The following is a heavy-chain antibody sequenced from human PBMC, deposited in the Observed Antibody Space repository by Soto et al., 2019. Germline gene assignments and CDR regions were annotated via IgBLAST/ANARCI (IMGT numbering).Heavy chain of an antibody. Sequence: GGSLRLSCAASGFTFSSYSMNWVRQAPGKGLEWVSSISSSSSYIYYADSVKGRFTISRDNAKNSLYLQMNSLRAEDTAVYYCARDRALVRGALGAYNWFDPWGQGTLVTVSS. CDR2: ISSSSSYI. J-gene: IGHJ5*02. CDR3: ARDRALVRGALGAYNWFDP. V-gene: IGHV3-21*01. D-gene: IGHD3-10*01. CDR1: GFTFSSYS.